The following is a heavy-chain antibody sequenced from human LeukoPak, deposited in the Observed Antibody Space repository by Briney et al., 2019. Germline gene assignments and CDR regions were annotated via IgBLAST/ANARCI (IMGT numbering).Heavy chain of an antibody. D-gene: IGHD7-27*01. CDR2: ISPNSGGT. V-gene: IGHV1-2*02. J-gene: IGHJ2*01. CDR1: GFTFINYY. Sequence: ASVKVSCKASGFTFINYYIHWVRQAPGQGLEWMGWISPNSGGTDYAQKFQGRVTMTRDTSISTTYVELSSLTSDDTAVYYCAIQPWGSGNNWYFDLWGRGTLVTVSS. CDR3: AIQPWGSGNNWYFDL.